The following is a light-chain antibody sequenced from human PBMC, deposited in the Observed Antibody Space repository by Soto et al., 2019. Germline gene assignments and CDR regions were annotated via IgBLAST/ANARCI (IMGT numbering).Light chain of an antibody. CDR2: GAS. CDR1: QSVGSDY. V-gene: IGKV3-20*01. J-gene: IGKJ1*01. CDR3: QHYGNSPT. Sequence: EIVLTQSPGTLSLSPGDGATLSCRASQSVGSDYLAWYQQKPDQAPRLLIYGASRKAGGIPNRFSGSGSGTDFTLSISRLEPEAVAVYWCQHYGNSPTFGQGTRVQIK.